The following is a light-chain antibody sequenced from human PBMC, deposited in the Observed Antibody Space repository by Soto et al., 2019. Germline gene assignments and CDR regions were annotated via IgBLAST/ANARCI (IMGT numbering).Light chain of an antibody. CDR2: YDD. J-gene: IGLJ2*01. V-gene: IGLV1-36*01. CDR1: SSNIGNNA. CDR3: AAWDDSLNGLV. Sequence: QSVLTQPPSVSEAPRQRVTISCSGSSSNIGNNAVNWYQQLPGKAPKLLIYYDDLLPSGVSDRFSGSKSGTSASLAMSGRQSEDEADYYCAAWDDSLNGLVFGGGTKLTVL.